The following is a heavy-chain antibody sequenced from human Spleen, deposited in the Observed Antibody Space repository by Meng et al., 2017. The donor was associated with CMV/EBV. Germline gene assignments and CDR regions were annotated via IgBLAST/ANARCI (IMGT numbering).Heavy chain of an antibody. V-gene: IGHV3-7*01. CDR2: IREDGSEK. J-gene: IGHJ4*02. CDR1: RFDFTRYW. CDR3: ARVPPYSSGCPGDY. D-gene: IGHD6-25*01. Sequence: GESLKISCAASRFDFTRYWMSWVRQAPGKGLEWVANIREDGSEKYYGDSVKGRFTISRDNAKKSLYLQMNSLRAEDTAVYYCARVPPYSSGCPGDYWGQGTLVTVSS.